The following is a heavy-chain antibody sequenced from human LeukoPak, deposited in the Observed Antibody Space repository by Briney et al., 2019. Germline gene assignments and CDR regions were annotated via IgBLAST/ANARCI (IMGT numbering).Heavy chain of an antibody. D-gene: IGHD6-13*01. J-gene: IGHJ5*02. CDR3: ARCSSSWYEVYWFDP. CDR1: GGTFSSYA. CDR2: IIPILGIA. Sequence: SVKVSCKASGGTFSSYAFSWVRQAPGQGLEWMGRIIPILGIANYAQKFQGRVTITADKSTSTAYMELSSLRSEDTAVYYCARCSSSWYEVYWFDPWGQGTLVTVSS. V-gene: IGHV1-69*04.